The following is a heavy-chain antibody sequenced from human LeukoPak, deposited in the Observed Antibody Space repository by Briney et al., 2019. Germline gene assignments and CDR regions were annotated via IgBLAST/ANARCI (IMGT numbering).Heavy chain of an antibody. CDR1: GFTFSMSS. J-gene: IGHJ4*02. Sequence: GGSLRLSCATSGFTFSMSSMHWVRLAPGKGLEWLAGISFDGANKFSGDSVKGRVSISRDNSKNTLYLQMNSLGLDDTAVYFCARGRAGIAAAGFDYWGQGTLVTVSS. V-gene: IGHV3-30*04. CDR3: ARGRAGIAAAGFDY. D-gene: IGHD6-13*01. CDR2: ISFDGANK.